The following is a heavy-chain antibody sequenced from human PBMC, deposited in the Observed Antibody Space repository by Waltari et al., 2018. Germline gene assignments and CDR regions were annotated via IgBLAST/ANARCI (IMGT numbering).Heavy chain of an antibody. V-gene: IGHV3-7*01. J-gene: IGHJ6*03. CDR1: GFTFSSYC. D-gene: IGHD3-10*01. CDR3: ARLWGYYYGSGSYQPYYMDV. Sequence: EVQLVESGGGLVQPGGSLRLSCAAYGFTFSSYCMSWVRQAPGKGLEWVANIKQDGSEKYYVDSVKGRFTISRDNAKNSLYLQMNSLRAEDTAVYYCARLWGYYYGSGSYQPYYMDVWGKGTTVTVSS. CDR2: IKQDGSEK.